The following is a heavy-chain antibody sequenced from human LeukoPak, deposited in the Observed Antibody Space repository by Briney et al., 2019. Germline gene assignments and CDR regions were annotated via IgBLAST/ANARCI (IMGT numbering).Heavy chain of an antibody. CDR3: ARVAQWELLLNWFDP. V-gene: IGHV4-39*07. Sequence: SETLSLTCAVYGGSISSSSYYWGWIRQPPGKGLEWIGSIYYSGSTYYNPSLKSRVTISVDTSKNQFSLKLSSVTAADTAVYYCARVAQWELLLNWFDPWGQGTLVTVSS. CDR2: IYYSGST. CDR1: GGSISSSSYY. D-gene: IGHD1-26*01. J-gene: IGHJ5*02.